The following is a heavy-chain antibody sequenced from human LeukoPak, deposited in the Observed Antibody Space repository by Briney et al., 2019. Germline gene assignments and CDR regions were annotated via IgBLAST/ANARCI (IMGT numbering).Heavy chain of an antibody. CDR3: ARTSDRRWFDP. D-gene: IGHD2-21*02. J-gene: IGHJ5*02. Sequence: PSETLSLTCAVSGGSISSGGYSWSWIRQPPGKGPEWIGYIYHSGSTYYNPSLKSRVTISVDRSKNQFSLKLSSVTAADTAVYYCARTSDRRWFDPWGQGTLVTVSS. CDR1: GGSISSGGYS. V-gene: IGHV4-30-2*01. CDR2: IYHSGST.